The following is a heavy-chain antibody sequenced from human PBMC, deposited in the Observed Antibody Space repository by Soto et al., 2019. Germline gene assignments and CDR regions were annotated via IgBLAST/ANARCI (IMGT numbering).Heavy chain of an antibody. CDR2: ISGSGAYT. J-gene: IGHJ4*02. D-gene: IGHD2-2*01. Sequence: PGGSPRLCCAASGFTFSTYAMNWVRQPPGKELEWVSSISGSGAYTYYADSVQGRFTISRDNSKNTLNLQMNSLRAEDTAVYYCARDRHPYSTKYYFDYWGQGTLVTVSS. CDR3: ARDRHPYSTKYYFDY. V-gene: IGHV3-23*01. CDR1: GFTFSTYA.